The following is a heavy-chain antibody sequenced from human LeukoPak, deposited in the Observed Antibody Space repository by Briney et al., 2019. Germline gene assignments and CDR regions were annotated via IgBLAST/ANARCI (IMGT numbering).Heavy chain of an antibody. D-gene: IGHD6-13*01. V-gene: IGHV3-23*01. CDR3: AKGASSLGDY. CDR2: ISGGGGGT. Sequence: GGSLRLSCAASGYTFSSDAMSWVRQAPGKGLEWVSAISGGGGGTFYADSVKGRFVISRDNSKNTLYLQMNGLRVEDTAVYYCAKGASSLGDYWGQGTLVTVSS. CDR1: GYTFSSDA. J-gene: IGHJ4*02.